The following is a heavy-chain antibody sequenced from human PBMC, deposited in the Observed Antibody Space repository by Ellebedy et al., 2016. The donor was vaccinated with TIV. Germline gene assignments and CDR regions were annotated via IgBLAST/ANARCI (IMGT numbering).Heavy chain of an antibody. CDR1: GFTFGDHG. V-gene: IGHV3-20*03. CDR3: ARDSGSGYFTDYFDQ. CDR2: VIWNGGSL. Sequence: GGSLRLXXAASGFTFGDHGMSWVRQAPGRGLEWVSTVIWNGGSLGYTDSVKGRFTISRDNARNLLYLQMNSLRVEDTALYYCARDSGSGYFTDYFDQWGQGALVTVSS. J-gene: IGHJ4*02. D-gene: IGHD3-22*01.